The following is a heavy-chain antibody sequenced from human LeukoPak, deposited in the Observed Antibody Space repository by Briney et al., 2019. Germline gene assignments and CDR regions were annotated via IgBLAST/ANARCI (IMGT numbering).Heavy chain of an antibody. CDR1: GFNFRSSA. V-gene: IGHV3-23*01. Sequence: PGGSLRLSCAASGFNFRSSAMAWVRLTPGKGLEWVSSINGSGETIHNADSVKGRFVISRDNSKNTLTLLMNSLGAEDTAVYYCTKVVVSGSGDYFASWGQGTLVTVSS. CDR2: INGSGETI. J-gene: IGHJ4*02. CDR3: TKVVVSGSGDYFAS. D-gene: IGHD6-19*01.